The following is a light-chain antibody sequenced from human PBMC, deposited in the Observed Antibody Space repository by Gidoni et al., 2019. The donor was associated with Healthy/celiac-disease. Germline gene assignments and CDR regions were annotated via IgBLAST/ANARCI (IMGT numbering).Light chain of an antibody. CDR1: QDISNY. V-gene: IGKV1-33*01. CDR2: DAS. J-gene: IGKJ1*01. CDR3: QQYENLPVT. Sequence: DIQMTQSPSSLSASVGDRVTITCQASQDISNYLNWYQQKPGKAPKLLIYDASNLETGVPSRFSGSGSGTDFTFTISSLQPEDIATYYCQQYENLPVTFGQGTKVEIK.